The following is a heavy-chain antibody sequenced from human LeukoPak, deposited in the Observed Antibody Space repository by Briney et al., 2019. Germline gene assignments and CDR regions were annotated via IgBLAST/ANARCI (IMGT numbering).Heavy chain of an antibody. CDR3: ARDGGQRLSGFSTVGFDY. D-gene: IGHD3-22*01. CDR1: GFTVSSSY. J-gene: IGHJ4*02. Sequence: PGGSLRLSCAASGFTVSSSYMTWVRQAPDKGLEWVSVIYSSGCTYYADSVKGRFTISRDNSKNTLYLQMNSLRAEDTAVYYCARDGGQRLSGFSTVGFDYWGQGTLVTVSS. V-gene: IGHV3-53*01. CDR2: IYSSGCT.